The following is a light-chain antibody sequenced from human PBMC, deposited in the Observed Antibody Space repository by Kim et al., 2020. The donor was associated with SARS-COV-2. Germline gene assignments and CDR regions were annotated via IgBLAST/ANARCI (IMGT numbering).Light chain of an antibody. J-gene: IGKJ4*01. Sequence: ASGEGRVTVTCRASQSITTCLAWYRQRPGKAPELLIYDDSSLQSGVPSRFTGSGSGTEFTLTISSLQPDDFATYYCQQHKTYPLTFGGGTKVEI. CDR2: DDS. CDR1: QSITTC. V-gene: IGKV1-5*01. CDR3: QQHKTYPLT.